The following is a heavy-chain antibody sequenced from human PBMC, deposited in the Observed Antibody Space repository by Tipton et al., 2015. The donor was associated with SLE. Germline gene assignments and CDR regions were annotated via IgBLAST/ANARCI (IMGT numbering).Heavy chain of an antibody. V-gene: IGHV4-30-2*01. J-gene: IGHJ5*02. Sequence: LRLSCTVSGGSISSYSWSWIRQPPGKGLEWIGYIYHSGSTYYNPSLKSRVTISVDRSKNQFSLKLSSVTAADTAVYYCARGRRMDDSGDFGPWGQGTLVTVSS. CDR1: GGSISSYS. D-gene: IGHD4-17*01. CDR2: IYHSGST. CDR3: ARGRRMDDSGDFGP.